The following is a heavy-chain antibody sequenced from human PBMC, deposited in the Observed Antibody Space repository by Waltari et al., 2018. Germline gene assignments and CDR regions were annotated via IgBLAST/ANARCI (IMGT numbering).Heavy chain of an antibody. V-gene: IGHV1-69*12. D-gene: IGHD1-26*01. CDR1: GGTFGPYA. Sequence: QVHLVQSGAEVRKPGSSVKVSCEASGGTFGPYAISWVRQAHGQGLEWMGGIIPIYGTPNYAQKFQGRVNVAADELTTTAYMELSSLRSDDTAVYYCAKRIVGGPFDVWGQGTMVTVSS. CDR3: AKRIVGGPFDV. J-gene: IGHJ3*01. CDR2: IIPIYGTP.